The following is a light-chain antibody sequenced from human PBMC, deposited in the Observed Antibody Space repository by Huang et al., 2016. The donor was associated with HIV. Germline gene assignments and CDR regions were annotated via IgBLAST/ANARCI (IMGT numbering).Light chain of an antibody. CDR3: MQSIQLPPT. J-gene: IGKJ3*01. Sequence: DIVMTQTPLSLSVTPGQPASISCKSSQSLLHSDGKTYLFWYLQKPGQSQQLLFYEVSNRFAGVQDSVSGSGSGTDFTLKISRVEAEDVGVYYCMQSIQLPPTFGPGTTVDIK. CDR2: EVS. CDR1: QSLLHSDGKTY. V-gene: IGKV2D-29*02.